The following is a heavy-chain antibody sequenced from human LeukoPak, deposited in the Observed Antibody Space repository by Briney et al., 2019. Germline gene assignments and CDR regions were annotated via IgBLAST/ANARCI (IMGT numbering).Heavy chain of an antibody. V-gene: IGHV1-46*01. CDR2: INPSGGST. Sequence: ASVKVSCKASGYTFTSYYMHWVRQAPGQGLEWMGIINPSGGSTSYAQKFQGRVTMTRNTSISTAYMELSSLRSEDTAVYYCARELRGNWFDPWGQGTLVTVSS. CDR1: GYTFTSYY. CDR3: ARELRGNWFDP. D-gene: IGHD4-17*01. J-gene: IGHJ5*02.